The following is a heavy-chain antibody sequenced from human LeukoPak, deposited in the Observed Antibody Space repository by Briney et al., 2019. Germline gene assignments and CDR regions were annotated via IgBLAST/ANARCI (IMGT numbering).Heavy chain of an antibody. CDR3: ARDHGYSYGYDPDTDY. CDR1: GFTFSSYS. Sequence: PGGSLRLSCAASGFTFSSYSMNWVRQAPGKGLEWVSYISSSSSTIYYADSVKGRFTISRDNAKNSLYLQMNSLRAEDTAVYYCARDHGYSYGYDPDTDYWGQGTLVTVSS. CDR2: ISSSSSTI. J-gene: IGHJ4*02. D-gene: IGHD5-18*01. V-gene: IGHV3-48*01.